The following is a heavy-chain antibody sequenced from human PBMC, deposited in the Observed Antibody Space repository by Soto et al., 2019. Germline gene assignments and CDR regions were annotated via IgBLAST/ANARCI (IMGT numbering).Heavy chain of an antibody. J-gene: IGHJ4*02. CDR1: GYTFTSYG. CDR3: ARDNYYDYVWGRTPPGY. V-gene: IGHV1-18*04. CDR2: ISAYNGIT. Sequence: ASVKVSCKASGYTFTSYGISWVRQAPGQGLEWMGWISAYNGITNYAQKLQGRVTMTTDTSTSTAYMELRSLRSDDTAVYYCARDNYYDYVWGRTPPGYWGQGTLVTVSS. D-gene: IGHD3-16*01.